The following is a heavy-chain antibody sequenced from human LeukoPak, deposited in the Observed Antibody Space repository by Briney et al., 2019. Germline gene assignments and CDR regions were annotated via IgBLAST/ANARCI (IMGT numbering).Heavy chain of an antibody. V-gene: IGHV3-15*01. CDR1: GFIFTDAW. J-gene: IGHJ4*02. Sequence: GGSLRLSCAASGFIFTDAWMSWVRQAPGRGLGWVGRIKSKGSGGAADYAAPVKGRFTVSRDDSKNTVYLQMNSLKTEDTAVYYCTWMTTVVTVDYWGQGTLVTVSS. D-gene: IGHD4-23*01. CDR2: IKSKGSGGAA. CDR3: TWMTTVVTVDY.